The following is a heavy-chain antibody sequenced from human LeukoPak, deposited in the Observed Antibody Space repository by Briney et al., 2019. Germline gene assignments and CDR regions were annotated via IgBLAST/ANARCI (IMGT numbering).Heavy chain of an antibody. Sequence: PGGSLRLSCAASGFTFSNYAMNWVRQAPGKGLEWVSAISGSGGNTYYADSVKGRFTISRDNSKNTLYLQMNSLRAEDTAVYYCAKYNAHLEWLFPVDYWGQGTLVTVSS. D-gene: IGHD3-3*01. V-gene: IGHV3-23*01. J-gene: IGHJ4*02. CDR3: AKYNAHLEWLFPVDY. CDR2: ISGSGGNT. CDR1: GFTFSNYA.